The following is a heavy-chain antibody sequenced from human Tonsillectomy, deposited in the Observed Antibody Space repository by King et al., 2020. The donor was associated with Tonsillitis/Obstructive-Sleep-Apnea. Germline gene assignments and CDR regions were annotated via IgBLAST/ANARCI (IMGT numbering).Heavy chain of an antibody. Sequence: VQLVESGGGLVQPGRSLRLSCTGSGFTFGDYAMSWVRQAPGEGLEWVGFIRSKAYGGTTEYAASVKGRFTISRDDSKSIAYLQMNSLKTEDTAVYYCSRLPSRLLSTTNDAFDIWGQGTMVTVSS. J-gene: IGHJ3*02. D-gene: IGHD1/OR15-1a*01. CDR1: GFTFGDYA. CDR2: IRSKAYGGTT. CDR3: SRLPSRLLSTTNDAFDI. V-gene: IGHV3-49*04.